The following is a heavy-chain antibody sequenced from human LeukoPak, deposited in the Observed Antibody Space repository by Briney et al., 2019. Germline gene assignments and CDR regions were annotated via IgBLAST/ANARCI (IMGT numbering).Heavy chain of an antibody. CDR1: GYSISSGYY. CDR3: ARVLEYSSSWYTLSAFDI. J-gene: IGHJ3*02. CDR2: IYHSGST. D-gene: IGHD6-13*01. V-gene: IGHV4-38-2*02. Sequence: PSETLSLTCTLSGYSISSGYYWGWIRQPPGKGLEWIGSIYHSGSTYYNPSLKSRVTISVDTSKNQFSLKLSSVTAADTAVYYCARVLEYSSSWYTLSAFDIWGQGTMVTVSS.